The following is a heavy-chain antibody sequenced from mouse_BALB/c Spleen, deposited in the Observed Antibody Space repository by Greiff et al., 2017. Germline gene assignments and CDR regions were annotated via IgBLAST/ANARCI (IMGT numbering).Heavy chain of an antibody. V-gene: IGHV5-6*01. J-gene: IGHJ4*01. Sequence: EVHLVESGGDLVKPGGSLKLSCAASGFTFSSYGMSWVRQTPDKRLEWVATISSGGSYTYYPDSVKGRFTISRDNAKNTLYLQMSSLKSEDTAMYYCAGHNYGNPHWAMDYWGQGTSVTVSS. D-gene: IGHD2-1*01. CDR2: ISSGGSYT. CDR3: AGHNYGNPHWAMDY. CDR1: GFTFSSYG.